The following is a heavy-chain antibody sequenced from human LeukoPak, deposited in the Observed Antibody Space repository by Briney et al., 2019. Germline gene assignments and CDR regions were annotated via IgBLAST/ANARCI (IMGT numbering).Heavy chain of an antibody. CDR2: IYHSEST. Sequence: SETLSLTCTVSGGSISSSYCSWIRQPPGKGLEWIGYIYHSESTNYNPSLKSRVTISVDTSKNQFSLKLSSVTAADTAVYYCARQAGGTSGPFDYWGQGTLVAVSS. CDR3: ARQAGGTSGPFDY. V-gene: IGHV4-59*08. J-gene: IGHJ4*02. D-gene: IGHD4-23*01. CDR1: GGSISSSY.